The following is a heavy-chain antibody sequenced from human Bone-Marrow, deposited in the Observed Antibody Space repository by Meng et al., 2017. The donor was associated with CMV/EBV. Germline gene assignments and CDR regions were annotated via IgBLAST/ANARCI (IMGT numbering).Heavy chain of an antibody. Sequence: SLKISCAASGFTFDDYAMHWVRQAPGKGLEWVSGISWNSGSIGYADSVKGRFTISRDNAKNSLYLQMNSLRAEDTAVYYCARAPYYDFWSGYYWGFDYWGQGTLVTVSS. CDR3: ARAPYYDFWSGYYWGFDY. V-gene: IGHV3-9*01. D-gene: IGHD3-3*01. CDR2: ISWNSGSI. J-gene: IGHJ4*02. CDR1: GFTFDDYA.